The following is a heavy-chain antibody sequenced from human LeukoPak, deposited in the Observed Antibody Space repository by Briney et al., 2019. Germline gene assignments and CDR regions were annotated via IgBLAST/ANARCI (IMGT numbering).Heavy chain of an antibody. V-gene: IGHV3-74*01. CDR2: INSDGSST. CDR3: ARVRNHWFDP. Sequence: GGSLRLSCAASGFTFSSYWMHWVRQAPGKGRVWVSRINSDGSSTSYADSVKGRFTISRDNAKNTLYLQMNSLRAEDTAVYYCARVRNHWFDPWGQGTRVTVSS. CDR1: GFTFSSYW. J-gene: IGHJ5*02.